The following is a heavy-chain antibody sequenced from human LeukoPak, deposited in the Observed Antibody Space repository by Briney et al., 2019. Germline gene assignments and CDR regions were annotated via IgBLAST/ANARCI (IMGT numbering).Heavy chain of an antibody. V-gene: IGHV3-33*01. CDR1: GFTFSSYG. J-gene: IGHJ5*02. Sequence: GGSLRLSCAASGFTFSSYGMHWVRQAPGKGLEWVAVIWYDGSNKYYADSVKGRFTISRDNSKNTLYLQMNSLRAEDTAVYYCASAPLYNWFDPWGQGTLVTVSS. CDR3: ASAPLYNWFDP. CDR2: IWYDGSNK.